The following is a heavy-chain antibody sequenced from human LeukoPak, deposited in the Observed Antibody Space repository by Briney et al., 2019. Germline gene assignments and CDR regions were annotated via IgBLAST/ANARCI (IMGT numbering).Heavy chain of an antibody. CDR1: GGSFSGYY. D-gene: IGHD3-10*01. Sequence: SETLSLTCAVYGGSFSGYYWSWIRQPPGKGLEWIGEINHSGSTNYNPSLKSRVTISVDTSKNQFSLKLSSVTAADTAVYYCARRRGPLYYYGSGSYSYNWFDPWGQGTLVTVSS. CDR3: ARRRGPLYYYGSGSYSYNWFDP. V-gene: IGHV4-34*01. J-gene: IGHJ5*02. CDR2: INHSGST.